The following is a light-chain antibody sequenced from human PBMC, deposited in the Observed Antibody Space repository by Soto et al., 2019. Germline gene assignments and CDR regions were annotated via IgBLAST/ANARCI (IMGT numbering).Light chain of an antibody. CDR2: AAS. CDR3: QQHKMWTFT. J-gene: IGKJ4*01. CDR1: QSVTND. Sequence: EIVMTQSPATLSVSPGERATLSCRASQSVTNDLVWYQHKPGQAPRLLIYAASIRATGVPARFSGSGSGTEFTLTISSLQSGDFAIYYCQQHKMWTFTFGGGTKVDIK. V-gene: IGKV3-15*01.